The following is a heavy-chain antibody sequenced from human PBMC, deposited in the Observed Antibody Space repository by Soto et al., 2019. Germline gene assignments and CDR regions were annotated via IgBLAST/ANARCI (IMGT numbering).Heavy chain of an antibody. Sequence: GGSLRLSCAASGFTFSNAWMSWVRQAPGKGLEWVGRIKSKTDGGTTDYAAPVKGRFTISRDDSKNTLYLQMNSLKTEDTAVYYCTTDFSEVTTGQLDAFDIWGQGTMVTVSS. D-gene: IGHD4-17*01. J-gene: IGHJ3*02. CDR3: TTDFSEVTTGQLDAFDI. V-gene: IGHV3-15*01. CDR1: GFTFSNAW. CDR2: IKSKTDGGTT.